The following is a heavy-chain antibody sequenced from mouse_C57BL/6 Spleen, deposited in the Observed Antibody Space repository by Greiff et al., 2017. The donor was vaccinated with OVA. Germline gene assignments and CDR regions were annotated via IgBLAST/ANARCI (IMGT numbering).Heavy chain of an antibody. V-gene: IGHV1-42*01. CDR2: INPSTGGT. J-gene: IGHJ2*01. D-gene: IGHD2-3*01. CDR1: GYSFTGYY. Sequence: EVKLVESGPGLVKPGASVKISCKASGYSFTGYYMNWVKQSPEKSLEWIGEINPSTGGTTYNQKFKAKATLTVDKSSSTAYMQLKSLTSEDSAVYDCARSDGYYPYYFDYWGKGTTLTVSS. CDR3: ARSDGYYPYYFDY.